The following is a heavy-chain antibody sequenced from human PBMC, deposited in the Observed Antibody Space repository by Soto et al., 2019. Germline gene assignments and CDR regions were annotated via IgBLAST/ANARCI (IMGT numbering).Heavy chain of an antibody. D-gene: IGHD3-3*01. Sequence: QVQLVESGGGVVQPGRSLRLSCAASGFTFSSYGMHWVRQAPGKGLEWVAVISYDGSNKYYADSVKGRFTISRDNSKNSLYVQGNGLRAEDPAVYYCAKETTAITILGVVIGRGRRVGLDPWGQGTLVTVSS. J-gene: IGHJ5*02. CDR2: ISYDGSNK. V-gene: IGHV3-30*18. CDR1: GFTFSSYG. CDR3: AKETTAITILGVVIGRGRRVGLDP.